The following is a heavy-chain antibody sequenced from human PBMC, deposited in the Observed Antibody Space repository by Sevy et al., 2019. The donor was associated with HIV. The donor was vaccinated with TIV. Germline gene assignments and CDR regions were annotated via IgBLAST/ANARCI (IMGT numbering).Heavy chain of an antibody. V-gene: IGHV3-66*01. J-gene: IGHJ3*02. CDR3: ARDQDYYDSSGYYPSDAFDI. CDR1: GFTVSSNY. CDR2: IYSGGST. Sequence: GGSLRLSCAASGFTVSSNYMSWVRQAPGKGLEWVSVIYSGGSTYYADSVKGRFTISRDNSKNTLYLQMNSLRAEDTAVYYCARDQDYYDSSGYYPSDAFDIWGQWTMVTVSS. D-gene: IGHD3-22*01.